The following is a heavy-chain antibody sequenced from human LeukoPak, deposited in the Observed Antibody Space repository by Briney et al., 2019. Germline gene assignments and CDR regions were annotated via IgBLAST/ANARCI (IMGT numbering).Heavy chain of an antibody. CDR3: ARGRWELKGVYYYYYMDV. D-gene: IGHD1-26*01. J-gene: IGHJ6*03. CDR2: ISGSGGST. CDR1: GFTFSNFA. Sequence: PGGSLRLSCAASGFTFSNFAMSWVRQAAGKGPEWVSAISGSGGSTYYADSVKGRFTISRDNSKNTLYLQMNSLRAEDTAVYYCARGRWELKGVYYYYYMDVWGKGTTVTISS. V-gene: IGHV3-23*01.